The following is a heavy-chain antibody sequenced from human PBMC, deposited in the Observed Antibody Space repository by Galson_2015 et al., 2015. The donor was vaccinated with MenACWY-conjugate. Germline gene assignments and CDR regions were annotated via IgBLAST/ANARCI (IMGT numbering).Heavy chain of an antibody. J-gene: IGHJ4*02. Sequence: SLRLSCAASGFSLNKYWMSWVRQPPGKGLEWVANIKQDRSEKYYVDSVKGRFTISRDNAKNSMYLRMHSLRAEDTAVYYCARDPSESWFGETGDFWGQGTLVTVSS. CDR2: IKQDRSEK. V-gene: IGHV3-7*03. CDR3: ARDPSESWFGETGDF. D-gene: IGHD3-10*01. CDR1: GFSLNKYW.